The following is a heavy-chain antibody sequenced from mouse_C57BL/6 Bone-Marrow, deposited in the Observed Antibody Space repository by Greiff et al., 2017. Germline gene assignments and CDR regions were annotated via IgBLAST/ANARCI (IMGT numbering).Heavy chain of an antibody. D-gene: IGHD2-3*01. Sequence: EVQRVESGGGLVQPGGSMKLSCAASGFTFSDAWMDWVRQSPEKGLEWVAEIRNKANNHATYYAESVKGRFTISRDDSKSSVYLQMNSLRAEDTGIYYCTGDGYCHWYFDVWGKGTTVTVSS. CDR1: GFTFSDAW. J-gene: IGHJ1*03. CDR3: TGDGYCHWYFDV. V-gene: IGHV6-6*01. CDR2: IRNKANNHAT.